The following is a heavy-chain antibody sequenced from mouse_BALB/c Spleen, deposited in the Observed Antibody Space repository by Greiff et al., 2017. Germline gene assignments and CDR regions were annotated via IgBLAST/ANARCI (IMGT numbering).Heavy chain of an antibody. Sequence: VQLQQPGAELVKPGASVKLSCKASGYTFTSYWMHWVKQRPGQGLEWIGEINPSNGRTNYNEKFKSKATLTVDKSSSTAYMQLSSLTSEDSAVYYDARLGELYYGSSYYAMDYWGKGTSVTVSS. D-gene: IGHD1-1*01. V-gene: IGHV1S81*02. J-gene: IGHJ4*01. CDR1: GYTFTSYW. CDR3: ARLGELYYGSSYYAMDY. CDR2: INPSNGRT.